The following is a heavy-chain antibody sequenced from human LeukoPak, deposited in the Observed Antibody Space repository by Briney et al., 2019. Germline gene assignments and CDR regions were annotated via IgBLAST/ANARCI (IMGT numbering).Heavy chain of an antibody. Sequence: SETLSLTCTVSGDSTSSSTYYWDWIRQAPGKGLEWIGNIYDSGTTHYNPSLKSRVTISGDTSKNQFSLKLNSVTAADTAVYFCARHVWLQPFDYWGQGTLVTVSS. CDR2: IYDSGTT. V-gene: IGHV4-39*01. J-gene: IGHJ4*02. D-gene: IGHD3-9*01. CDR1: GDSTSSSTYY. CDR3: ARHVWLQPFDY.